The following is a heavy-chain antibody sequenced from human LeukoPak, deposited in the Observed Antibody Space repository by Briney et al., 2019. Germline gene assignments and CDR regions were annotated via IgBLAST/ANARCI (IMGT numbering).Heavy chain of an antibody. D-gene: IGHD3-22*01. CDR2: INPNSGGT. CDR3: ARGLYYYDSNPDY. V-gene: IGHV1-2*02. J-gene: IGHJ4*02. Sequence: GASVKVSCKASGYTFTGYYMHWVRQAPGQGLEWMGWINPNSGGTNYAQKFQGRVTMTRDTSISTAYMELSRLRSDDTAVYYCARGLYYYDSNPDYWGQGTLVTVSS. CDR1: GYTFTGYY.